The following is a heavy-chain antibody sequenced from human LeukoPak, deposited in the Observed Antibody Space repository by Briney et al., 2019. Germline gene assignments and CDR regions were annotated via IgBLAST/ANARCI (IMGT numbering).Heavy chain of an antibody. V-gene: IGHV3-21*01. CDR2: ISSSSSYI. CDR1: GFTFSSYS. CDR3: VREGRVSGYDFDC. Sequence: GGSLRLSCAASGFTFSSYSMNWVRQAPGKGLEWVSSISSSSSYIYYADSVKGRFTISRDNAKNSLYLQMNSLRAEDTAVYYCVREGRVSGYDFDCWGQGTLVTVSS. D-gene: IGHD5-12*01. J-gene: IGHJ4*02.